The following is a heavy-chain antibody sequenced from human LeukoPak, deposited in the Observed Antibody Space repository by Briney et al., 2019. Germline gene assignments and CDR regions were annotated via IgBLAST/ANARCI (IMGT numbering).Heavy chain of an antibody. CDR3: ARYSSSSTPDFDP. Sequence: GASVKVSCKASGYTFTSYDINWVRQATGQGLEWMGWMNPNSGNTGYAQKFQGRVTMTGNTSISTAYMELSSLRSEDTAVYYCARYSSSSTPDFDPWGQGTLVTVSS. CDR1: GYTFTSYD. V-gene: IGHV1-8*01. CDR2: MNPNSGNT. J-gene: IGHJ5*02. D-gene: IGHD6-6*01.